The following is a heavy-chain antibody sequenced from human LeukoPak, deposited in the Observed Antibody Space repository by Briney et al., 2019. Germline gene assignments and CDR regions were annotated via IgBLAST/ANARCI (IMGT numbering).Heavy chain of an antibody. CDR2: INPNSGGA. J-gene: IGHJ4*02. D-gene: IGHD4-11*01. V-gene: IGHV1-2*02. CDR1: GYTFTGYY. CDR3: ARSADYSNQHNDY. Sequence: APVKVSCKASGYTFTGYYMHWVRQAPGQGLEWMGWINPNSGGANYAQKFQGRVTMTRDTSISTGYMELSSLRSDDTAVYYCARSADYSNQHNDYWGQGTLVTVSS.